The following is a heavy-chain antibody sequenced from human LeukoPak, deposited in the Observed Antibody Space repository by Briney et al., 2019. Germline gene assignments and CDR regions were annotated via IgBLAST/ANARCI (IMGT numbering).Heavy chain of an antibody. Sequence: GGSLRLSCAASGFTFSSYSMNWVRQAPGKGLEWVSYISSSSSTIYYADSVKGRFTISRDNAKNSLYLQMNSLRDEDTAVYYCARDGVLRFSQTYYYYGMDVWGQGTTVTVSS. V-gene: IGHV3-48*02. CDR1: GFTFSSYS. CDR2: ISSSSSTI. J-gene: IGHJ6*02. D-gene: IGHD3-3*01. CDR3: ARDGVLRFSQTYYYYGMDV.